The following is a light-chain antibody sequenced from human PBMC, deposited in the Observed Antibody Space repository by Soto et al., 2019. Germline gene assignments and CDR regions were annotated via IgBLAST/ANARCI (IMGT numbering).Light chain of an antibody. Sequence: EVVMPQSPATLSVSPGERATLSCRDSQSVRSSYLAWYQQRPGQAPRLLISDASNRATGIPDRFSGSGSGTDFTLTISRLEPEDFALYYCQQYGGSPITFGQGTRLEIK. V-gene: IGKV3-20*01. CDR1: QSVRSSY. J-gene: IGKJ5*01. CDR2: DAS. CDR3: QQYGGSPIT.